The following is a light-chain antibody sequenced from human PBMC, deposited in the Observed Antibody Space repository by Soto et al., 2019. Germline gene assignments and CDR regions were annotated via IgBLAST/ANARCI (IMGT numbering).Light chain of an antibody. V-gene: IGKV1-5*01. CDR1: QSISNW. CDR3: QQYNSYPWT. Sequence: DIQMTQSPSTLSPSVGDRVTITCRASQSISNWLAWYQQKPGKAPKLLIYDVSRLESGVPSRFSGSGSGTEFTLTISSLQPDDFATYYCQQYNSYPWTFGQGTKVEIK. J-gene: IGKJ1*01. CDR2: DVS.